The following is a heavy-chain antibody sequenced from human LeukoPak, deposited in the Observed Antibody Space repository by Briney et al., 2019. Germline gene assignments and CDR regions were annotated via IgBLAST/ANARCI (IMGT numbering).Heavy chain of an antibody. D-gene: IGHD6-19*01. Sequence: LGESLKISCKGSGYSFTSYWIGWVRQLPGKGLEWMGIIYPGDSDTGYSPSFQGQVTISADKSISTAYLQWSSLKASDTAMYYCARLHLGNIAVVERGFDYWGQGTLVTVSS. CDR2: IYPGDSDT. CDR1: GYSFTSYW. V-gene: IGHV5-51*01. CDR3: ARLHLGNIAVVERGFDY. J-gene: IGHJ4*02.